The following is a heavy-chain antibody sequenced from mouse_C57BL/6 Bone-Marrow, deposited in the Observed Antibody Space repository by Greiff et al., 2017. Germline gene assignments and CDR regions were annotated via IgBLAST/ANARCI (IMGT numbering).Heavy chain of an antibody. V-gene: IGHV1-50*01. CDR2: IDPSDSYT. CDR1: GYTFTSYW. D-gene: IGHD2-5*01. Sequence: QVQLKQPGAELVKPGASVKLSCKASGYTFTSYWMQWVKQRPGQGLEWIGEIDPSDSYTNYHQKFKGKATLTVDTSSSTAYMQLSSLTSEDSAVYYCARLDSNFAMDYWGQGTSVTVSS. CDR3: ARLDSNFAMDY. J-gene: IGHJ4*01.